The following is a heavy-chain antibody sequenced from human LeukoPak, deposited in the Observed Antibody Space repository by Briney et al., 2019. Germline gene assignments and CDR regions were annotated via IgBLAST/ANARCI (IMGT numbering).Heavy chain of an antibody. CDR3: ARVGSTAEAGTPDY. CDR1: GFTFDDYA. V-gene: IGHV3-11*06. J-gene: IGHJ4*02. CDR2: ISRTGSHT. D-gene: IGHD6-13*01. Sequence: GGSLRLSCAASGFTFDDYAMSWIRQAPGKGLEWLSYISRTGSHTPYADSVKGRFTVSRDNAKNSLSLELNSLRVDDTAIYYCARVGSTAEAGTPDYWGQGTLVTVSS.